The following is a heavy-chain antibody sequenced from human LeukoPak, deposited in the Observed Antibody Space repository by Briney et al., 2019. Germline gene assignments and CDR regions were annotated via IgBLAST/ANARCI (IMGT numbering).Heavy chain of an antibody. V-gene: IGHV3-66*01. Sequence: GGSLRLSRAASGFTVSSNYMSWVRQAPGKGLEWGSVIYSGGSTYYADSVKGRFTISRDNSNNTLYLQMNSLRAEDTAVYYCARYRYYSNYYYYGMDVWGQGTTVTVSS. CDR2: IYSGGST. CDR1: GFTVSSNY. J-gene: IGHJ6*02. D-gene: IGHD4-11*01. CDR3: ARYRYYSNYYYYGMDV.